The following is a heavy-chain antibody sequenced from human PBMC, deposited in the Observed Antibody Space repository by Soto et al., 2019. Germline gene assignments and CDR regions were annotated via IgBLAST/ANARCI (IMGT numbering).Heavy chain of an antibody. J-gene: IGHJ4*02. CDR2: IYYSGST. D-gene: IGHD6-19*01. CDR1: GGSISSSSYY. Sequence: SETLSLTCTVSGGSISSSSYYWGWIRQPPGKGLEWIGSIYYSGSTYYNPSLKSRVTISVDTSKNQFSLKLSSVTAADTAVYYCARRSSGWYGKVFDYWGQGTLVTVSS. V-gene: IGHV4-39*07. CDR3: ARRSSGWYGKVFDY.